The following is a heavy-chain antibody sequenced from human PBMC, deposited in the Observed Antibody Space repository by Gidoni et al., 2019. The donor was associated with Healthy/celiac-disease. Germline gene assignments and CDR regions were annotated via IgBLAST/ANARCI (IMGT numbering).Heavy chain of an antibody. D-gene: IGHD6-13*01. CDR2: IKSKTDGGTT. Sequence: EVQLVESGGGLVKPGGSLRLSCAASGFTFSNAGMNWVRQAPGTGLEWVGRIKSKTDGGTTAYAAPVKGRFTISRDDSKNTLYLQMNSLKTEDTAVYYCTTDHAPYSSSWYVDYWGQGTLVTVSS. J-gene: IGHJ4*02. V-gene: IGHV3-15*07. CDR3: TTDHAPYSSSWYVDY. CDR1: GFTFSNAG.